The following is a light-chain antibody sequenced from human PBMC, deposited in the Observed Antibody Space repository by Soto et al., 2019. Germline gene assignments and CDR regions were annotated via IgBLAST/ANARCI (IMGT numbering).Light chain of an antibody. CDR3: QQCGSSPS. CDR2: DTS. CDR1: QSVSSSY. J-gene: IGKJ1*01. V-gene: IGKV3-20*01. Sequence: IVLTQSPGTLSLSPGERATLSCRASQSVSSSYLAWYQQKPGQAPSLLIYDTSSRATGIPDRFSGSGSGTDFTLATSRLEPEDFAVYYCQQCGSSPSFGQGTKVELK.